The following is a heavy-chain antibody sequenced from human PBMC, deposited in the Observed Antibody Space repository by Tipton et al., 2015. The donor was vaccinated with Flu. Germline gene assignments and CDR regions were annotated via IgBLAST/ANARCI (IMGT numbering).Heavy chain of an antibody. CDR2: IFHSGNT. CDR3: AKEVVVPATRFVT. D-gene: IGHD2-15*01. Sequence: TLSLTCTVSGYPISSGYNWGWIRQPPGKGLEWIGNIFHSGNTYYNPSLKSRVTISVDKSKNQFSLNLSSVTAADTAVYYCAKEVVVPATRFVTWGQGTQVTV. V-gene: IGHV4-38-2*02. CDR1: GYPISSGYN. J-gene: IGHJ5*02.